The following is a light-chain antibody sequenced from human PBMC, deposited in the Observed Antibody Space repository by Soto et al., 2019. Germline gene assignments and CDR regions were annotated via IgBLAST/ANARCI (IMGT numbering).Light chain of an antibody. Sequence: EIVMTQSPATLSVSPGERATLSCRASQSVSSNLAWYQHKPGQAPRLLIYGASTRATGIPARFSGSGSGTEFTLTISSLQSEGFAVYYCQQYNNWPRGTFGQGTKVEIK. J-gene: IGKJ1*01. V-gene: IGKV3-15*01. CDR2: GAS. CDR1: QSVSSN. CDR3: QQYNNWPRGT.